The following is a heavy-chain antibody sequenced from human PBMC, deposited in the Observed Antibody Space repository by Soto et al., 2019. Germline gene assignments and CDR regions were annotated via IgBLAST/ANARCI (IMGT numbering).Heavy chain of an antibody. CDR3: ARATTGYSSSWFAL. V-gene: IGHV4-34*12. J-gene: IGHJ5*02. D-gene: IGHD6-13*01. CDR1: GGSFSGYY. Sequence: AETRSLTCAVYGGSFSGYYWSWIRQPPGKGLEWIGKIIHSGSTNYNPSLKSRVTISVDTSKNQFSLKLSSVTAADTAVYYCARATTGYSSSWFALWGQGTLVTVSS. CDR2: IIHSGST.